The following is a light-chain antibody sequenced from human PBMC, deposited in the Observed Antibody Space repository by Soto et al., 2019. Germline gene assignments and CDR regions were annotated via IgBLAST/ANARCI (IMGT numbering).Light chain of an antibody. Sequence: DIQMTQSPSTLSASVGDRVTITCRASQSISSWLAWYQQKPGKAPKLLIYDASSLESGVPSRFSGSGSWTEFTLTISSLQPDDFATYYCQQYNSYSSSITFGQGTRLEIK. J-gene: IGKJ5*01. V-gene: IGKV1-5*01. CDR3: QQYNSYSSSIT. CDR1: QSISSW. CDR2: DAS.